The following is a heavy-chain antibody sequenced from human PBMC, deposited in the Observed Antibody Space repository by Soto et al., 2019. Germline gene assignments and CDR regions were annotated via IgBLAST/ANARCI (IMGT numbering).Heavy chain of an antibody. CDR1: GGSVSRYY. J-gene: IGHJ3*02. CDR2: IYYSGNT. V-gene: IGHV4-59*02. Sequence: QVQLQESGPGLVKPSETLSLICSVSGGSVSRYYWSWIRQPPGKGLEWIGYIYYSGNTNYNPSLESRATISVDTSKNQLSLKLSSVTAADTAVYYCAREEVNAFDIWGQGTMVTVSS. CDR3: AREEVNAFDI.